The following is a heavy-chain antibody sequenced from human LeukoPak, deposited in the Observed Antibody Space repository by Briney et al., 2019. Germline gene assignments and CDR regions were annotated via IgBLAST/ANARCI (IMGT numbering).Heavy chain of an antibody. J-gene: IGHJ5*02. CDR2: IYTSGST. CDR1: GGSISSYY. V-gene: IGHV4-4*07. CDR3: ASERTGYCSSTSCTYNWFDP. D-gene: IGHD2-2*01. Sequence: PSETLSLTCTVSGGSISSYYWSWIRQPAGKGLEWIGRIYTSGSTNYNPSLKSRVTMSVDTSKNQFSLKLSSVTAADTAVYYCASERTGYCSSTSCTYNWFDPWGQGTLVTVSS.